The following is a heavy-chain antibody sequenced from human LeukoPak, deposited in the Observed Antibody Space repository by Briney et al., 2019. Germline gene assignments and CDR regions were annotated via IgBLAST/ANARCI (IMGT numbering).Heavy chain of an antibody. CDR1: GFTFSNAW. Sequence: PGGSLRLSCATSGFTFSNAWMNWVRQAPGKGLEWVGRIRSNSDGETTEYAAPVKDRFSISRDDSKSMMYLQMNSLKTEDTAVYYCITPLPYSAQGGQGTLVTVSS. CDR3: ITPLPYSAQ. D-gene: IGHD2-21*01. V-gene: IGHV3-15*07. J-gene: IGHJ4*02. CDR2: IRSNSDGETT.